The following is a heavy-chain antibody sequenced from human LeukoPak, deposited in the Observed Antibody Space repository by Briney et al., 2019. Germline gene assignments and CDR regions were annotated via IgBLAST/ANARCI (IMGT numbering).Heavy chain of an antibody. V-gene: IGHV6-1*01. Sequence: SQTLSLTCAISGDSVSSNSAAWNWIRQSPSRGLEWLGRTYYRSKWYNDYAVSVKSRITINPDTSKNQFSLQLNSVTPEDTAVYYCAREADCSSTSCYGYYYYMDVWGKGTTVTVSS. CDR3: AREADCSSTSCYGYYYYMDV. D-gene: IGHD2-2*01. CDR2: TYYRSKWYN. CDR1: GDSVSSNSAA. J-gene: IGHJ6*03.